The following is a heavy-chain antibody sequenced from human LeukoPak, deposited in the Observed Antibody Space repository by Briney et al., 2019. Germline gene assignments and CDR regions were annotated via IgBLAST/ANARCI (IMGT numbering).Heavy chain of an antibody. CDR1: GFTFSRFG. Sequence: GRSLTLSCAASGFTFSRFGMHGVRQAPGKGLKWVAVIWYDASDRYYADSVKGRFTISRDNSKNTLFLQMNSLRDDDTAVYYCVRGVGVSRFNYFDPWGQGTLVVVSS. CDR2: IWYDASDR. J-gene: IGHJ5*02. V-gene: IGHV3-33*01. CDR3: VRGVGVSRFNYFDP. D-gene: IGHD5-24*01.